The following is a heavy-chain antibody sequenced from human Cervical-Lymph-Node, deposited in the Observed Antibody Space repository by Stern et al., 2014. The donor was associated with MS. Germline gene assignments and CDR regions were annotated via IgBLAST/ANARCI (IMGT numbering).Heavy chain of an antibody. V-gene: IGHV3-15*01. J-gene: IGHJ5*02. CDR2: NKSKTEGGTT. CDR1: GFPFSNAW. D-gene: IGHD2-8*02. CDR3: TTDWS. Sequence: EMQLVESGGGLVKPGGSLRLSCAASGFPFSNAWMSWVRQAPGMGLEWVGRNKSKTEGGTTDYAAPVKGRFTLSRDDSTNPLYLQMNNLKSEDTAVYYCTTDWSWGQGTLVTGSS.